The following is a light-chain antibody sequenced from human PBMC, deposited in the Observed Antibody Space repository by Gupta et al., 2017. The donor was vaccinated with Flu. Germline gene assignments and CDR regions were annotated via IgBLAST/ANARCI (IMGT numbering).Light chain of an antibody. CDR2: DDI. CDR1: NIGGKS. Sequence: VVPQTPSVSAAPEQKARITCGGNNIGGKSVHWSKQKPGQTPVLVVFDDIDRHSRSTEHGSGSNFGNTATLTISSVDACEDEDYYCEAGETNRIHTSVLFGGGTKLTVL. V-gene: IGLV3-21*02. J-gene: IGLJ2*01. CDR3: EAGETNRIHTSVL.